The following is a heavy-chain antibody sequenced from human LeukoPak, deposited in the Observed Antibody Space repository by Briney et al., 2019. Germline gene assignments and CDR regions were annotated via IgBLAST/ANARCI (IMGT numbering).Heavy chain of an antibody. Sequence: GGSLRLSCVTSGFTFSSYWMHWVRQAPGKGLEWVAVISYDGSNKYYADSVKGRFTISRDNSKNTLYLQMNSLRAEDTAVYYCARDLGTYCGGDCYWPTDYWGQGTLVTVSS. J-gene: IGHJ4*02. D-gene: IGHD2-21*02. CDR3: ARDLGTYCGGDCYWPTDY. CDR2: ISYDGSNK. CDR1: GFTFSSYW. V-gene: IGHV3-30*19.